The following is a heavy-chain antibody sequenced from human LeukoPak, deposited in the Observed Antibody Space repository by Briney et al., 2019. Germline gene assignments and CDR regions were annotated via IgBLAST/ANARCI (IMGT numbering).Heavy chain of an antibody. CDR2: INHSGST. CDR1: GGSFSGYY. CDR3: ARWGYYGSGSYYNTPYYFDY. Sequence: PSETLSLTCAVYGGSFSGYYWSWIRQPPGKGLEWIGEINHSGSTNYNPSLKSRVTISVDTSKNQFSLKLSSVTAADTAVYYCARWGYYGSGSYYNTPYYFDYWGQGTLVTVSS. D-gene: IGHD3-10*01. V-gene: IGHV4-34*01. J-gene: IGHJ4*02.